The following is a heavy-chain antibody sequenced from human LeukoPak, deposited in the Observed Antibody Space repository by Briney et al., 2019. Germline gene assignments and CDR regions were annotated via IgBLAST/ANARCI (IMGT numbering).Heavy chain of an antibody. Sequence: PSETLSLTCAVYGGSFSGYYWSWIRQPPGKGLEWIGSIYYSGSTYYNPSLKSRVTISVDTSKNQFSLKLSSVTAADTAVYYCARLRWFGELDYWGQGTLVTVSS. D-gene: IGHD3-10*01. CDR2: IYYSGST. V-gene: IGHV4-34*01. CDR3: ARLRWFGELDY. CDR1: GGSFSGYY. J-gene: IGHJ4*02.